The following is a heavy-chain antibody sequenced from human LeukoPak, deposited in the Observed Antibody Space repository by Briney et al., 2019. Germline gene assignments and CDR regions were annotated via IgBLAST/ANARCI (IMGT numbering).Heavy chain of an antibody. CDR3: ARDTSGLQLRPPGETYYYYGMDV. CDR1: GYTFTSYG. J-gene: IGHJ6*02. V-gene: IGHV1-18*01. CDR2: ISAYNGNT. Sequence: GASVKVSCKASGYTFTSYGISWVRQAPGQGLEWMGWISAYNGNTNYAQKLQGRVTMTTDTSTSTAYMELRSLRSDDTAVYYCARDTSGLQLRPPGETYYYYGMDVWGQGTTVTVSS. D-gene: IGHD3-10*01.